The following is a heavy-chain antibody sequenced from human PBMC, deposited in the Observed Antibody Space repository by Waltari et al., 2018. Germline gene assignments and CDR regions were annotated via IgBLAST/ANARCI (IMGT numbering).Heavy chain of an antibody. CDR2: IYYSGST. Sequence: QVQLQESGPGLVKPSETLSLTCTVSGGSISSYYWSWIRQPPGKGLEWIGYIYYSGSTNDNPSLKSRVTISVDTSKNQFSLKLSAVTAADTAVYYCARDLLLDCGGDCERGMDVWGQGTTVTVSS. J-gene: IGHJ6*02. CDR3: ARDLLLDCGGDCERGMDV. V-gene: IGHV4-59*01. CDR1: GGSISSYY. D-gene: IGHD2-21*02.